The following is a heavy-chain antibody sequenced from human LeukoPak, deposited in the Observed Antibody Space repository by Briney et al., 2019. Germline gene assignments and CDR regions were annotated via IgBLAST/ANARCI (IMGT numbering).Heavy chain of an antibody. Sequence: QPGGSLRLSCAASGFTFSSYGMHWARQAPGKGLEWVAVIWYDGSNKYYGDSVKGRFTISRDNSKNTLYLQMNSLRAEDTAVYYCARAGSLVIREYYFDYWGQGTLVTVSS. V-gene: IGHV3-33*01. CDR2: IWYDGSNK. D-gene: IGHD3-9*01. CDR1: GFTFSSYG. CDR3: ARAGSLVIREYYFDY. J-gene: IGHJ4*02.